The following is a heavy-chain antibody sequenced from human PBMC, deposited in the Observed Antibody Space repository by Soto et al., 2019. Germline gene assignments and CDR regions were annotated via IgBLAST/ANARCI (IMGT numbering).Heavy chain of an antibody. J-gene: IGHJ5*02. CDR1: GFSLCTSGVG. CDR3: AQTNYYGSNWFDP. CDR2: ISWYDNK. D-gene: IGHD3-10*01. Sequence: QITLKESGPTLVKPTQTLTLTCTFSGFSLCTSGVGVGWIRQPPGKALQRLALISWYDNKRYSPSLKSRLTITKDPPKNQVVHTMTNMDPVDTATYHCAQTNYYGSNWFDPWGQGTLVTVSS. V-gene: IGHV2-5*01.